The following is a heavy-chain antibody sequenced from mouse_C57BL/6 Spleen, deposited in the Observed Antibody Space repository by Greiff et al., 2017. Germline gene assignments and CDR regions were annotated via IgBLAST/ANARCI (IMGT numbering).Heavy chain of an antibody. V-gene: IGHV1-55*01. CDR2: IYPGSGSP. D-gene: IGHD2-4*01. CDR1: GYTFTSYW. CDR3: ASFYDYGEGFAY. J-gene: IGHJ3*01. Sequence: QVQLQQPGAELVKPGASVKMSCKASGYTFTSYWITWVKQRPGQGLEWIGDIYPGSGSPNYNEKFKSKATLTVDTSSSTSYMQISSLTSEDSAVYYCASFYDYGEGFAYWGQGTLVTVSA.